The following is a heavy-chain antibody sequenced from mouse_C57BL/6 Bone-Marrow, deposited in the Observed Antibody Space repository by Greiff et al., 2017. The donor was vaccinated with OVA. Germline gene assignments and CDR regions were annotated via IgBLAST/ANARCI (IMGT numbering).Heavy chain of an antibody. Sequence: VPLQPPGAELVRPGSSVPLSCKASGYPFTRYWMDWVKQRPGQGLEWIGNIYPSDSETHYNQKFKDKATLTVDKSSSTAYMQLSSLTSEDSAVYYCATDYWGQGTTLTVSS. V-gene: IGHV1-61*01. CDR1: GYPFTRYW. CDR3: ATDY. CDR2: IYPSDSET. J-gene: IGHJ2*01.